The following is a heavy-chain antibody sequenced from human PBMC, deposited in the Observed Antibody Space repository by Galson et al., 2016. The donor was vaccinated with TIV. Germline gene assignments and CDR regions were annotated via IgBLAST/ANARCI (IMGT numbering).Heavy chain of an antibody. D-gene: IGHD3-3*01. V-gene: IGHV4-34*01. Sequence: SETLSLTCAVYGGSFNRYYWSWIRQPPGKGLEWIGQINHSGSTKYNPSLKSRGTISVDTSKNQSSLKLTSVTAADTAVYYCSSPFPGGDDFWSAYYDAFDIWGQGTMVTVSS. CDR3: SSPFPGGDDFWSAYYDAFDI. CDR1: GGSFNRYY. J-gene: IGHJ3*02. CDR2: INHSGST.